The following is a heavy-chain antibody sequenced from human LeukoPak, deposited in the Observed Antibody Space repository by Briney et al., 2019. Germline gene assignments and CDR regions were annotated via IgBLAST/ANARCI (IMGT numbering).Heavy chain of an antibody. V-gene: IGHV3-33*08. D-gene: IGHD2-21*02. Sequence: GGSLRLSCAASGLTFSSHWIHWVRQAPGKGLEWVAFIWYDGSYKNYVDSVKGRFTISRDNSKNTLYLQMNSLRDEDTAVYYSARGAPLEYCGGDCSRLLDYWGQGTLVTVSS. CDR3: ARGAPLEYCGGDCSRLLDY. J-gene: IGHJ4*02. CDR2: IWYDGSYK. CDR1: GLTFSSHW.